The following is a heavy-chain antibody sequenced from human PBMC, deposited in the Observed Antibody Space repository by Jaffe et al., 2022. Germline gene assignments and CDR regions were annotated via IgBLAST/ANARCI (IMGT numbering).Heavy chain of an antibody. CDR2: IYTSGST. J-gene: IGHJ3*02. CDR3: ARGVRRADAFDI. CDR1: GGSISSGSYY. Sequence: QVQLQESGPGLVKPSQTLSLTCTVSGGSISSGSYYWSWIRQPAGKGLEWIGRIYTSGSTNYNPSLKSRVTISVDTSKNQFSLKLSSVTAADTAVYYCARGVRRADAFDIWGQGTMVTVSS. D-gene: IGHD2-21*01. V-gene: IGHV4-61*02.